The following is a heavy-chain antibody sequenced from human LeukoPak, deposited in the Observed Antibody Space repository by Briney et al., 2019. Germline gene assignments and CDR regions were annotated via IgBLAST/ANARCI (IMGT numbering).Heavy chain of an antibody. J-gene: IGHJ4*02. CDR2: ISNNGGYT. CDR1: GFTFSSSA. CDR3: VREDTPATANY. D-gene: IGHD2-21*02. Sequence: PGGSLRLSCAASGFTFSSSAMSWVRQAPGKGLEWVSAISNNGGYTYYADSVTGRFTISRDNSKDTLFLQMHSLRPGDTAVYYCVREDTPATANYWGQGTLVTISS. V-gene: IGHV3-23*01.